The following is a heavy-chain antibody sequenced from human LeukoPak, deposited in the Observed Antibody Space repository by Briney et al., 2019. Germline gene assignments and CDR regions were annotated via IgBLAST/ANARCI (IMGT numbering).Heavy chain of an antibody. CDR1: GGSISSYD. CDR2: IYTSGST. Sequence: PSETLSLTCTVSGGSISSYDWSWIRQPAGKGLEWIGRIYTSGSTNYNPSRKSRVTMSVDTSKNQFSFQLSSVTAAQTPVYYCARAEPRGFDCCVYDHWGQGTLVTVSS. J-gene: IGHJ4*02. D-gene: IGHD5-12*01. CDR3: ARAEPRGFDCCVYDH. V-gene: IGHV4-4*07.